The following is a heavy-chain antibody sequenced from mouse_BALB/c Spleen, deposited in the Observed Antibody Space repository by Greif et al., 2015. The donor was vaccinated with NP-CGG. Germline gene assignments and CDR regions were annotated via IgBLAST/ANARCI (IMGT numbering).Heavy chain of an antibody. CDR1: GFTFNTYA. D-gene: IGHD2-1*01. Sequence: EVMLVESGGGLVQPKGSLKLSCAASGFTFNTYAMNWVRQAPGKGLEWVARIRSKSNNYATYYADSVKDRFTISRDDSQSMLYLQMNNLKTEDTAMYYGVRHDSIYYGNYGAMYYWGQGTSVTVSS. J-gene: IGHJ4*01. CDR2: IRSKSNNYAT. V-gene: IGHV10-1*02. CDR3: VRHDSIYYGNYGAMYY.